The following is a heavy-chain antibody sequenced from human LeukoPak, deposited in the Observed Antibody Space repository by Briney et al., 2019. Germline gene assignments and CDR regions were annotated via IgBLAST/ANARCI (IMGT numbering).Heavy chain of an antibody. CDR1: GFTFSSYS. V-gene: IGHV3-21*01. D-gene: IGHD3-3*01. Sequence: GGSLRLSCAASGFTFSSYSMNWVRQAPGKGLEWVSSISSSSSYIYYADSVKGRFTISRDNAKNSLYLQMNSLRAEDTAVYYCARDEAINSHGYDFLSGPYYYYMDVWGKGTTVTVSS. CDR3: ARDEAINSHGYDFLSGPYYYYMDV. J-gene: IGHJ6*03. CDR2: ISSSSSYI.